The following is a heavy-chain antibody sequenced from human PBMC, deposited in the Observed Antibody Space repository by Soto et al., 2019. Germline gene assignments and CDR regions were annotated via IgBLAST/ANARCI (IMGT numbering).Heavy chain of an antibody. D-gene: IGHD5-12*01. CDR2: INPNSGVA. V-gene: IGHV1-2*02. J-gene: IGHJ6*02. CDR3: ARQGSGSEYPQYFYYGMDV. Sequence: VELVQSGAEVEKPGAAVRISCKTSGYTFTAYYIHWVRQAPGQGLEWMGWINPNSGVANYAQNFQGRVTMTRDMSISTVYKELTKMRSEDTTIYYCARQGSGSEYPQYFYYGMDVWGQGTTAAASS. CDR1: GYTFTAYY.